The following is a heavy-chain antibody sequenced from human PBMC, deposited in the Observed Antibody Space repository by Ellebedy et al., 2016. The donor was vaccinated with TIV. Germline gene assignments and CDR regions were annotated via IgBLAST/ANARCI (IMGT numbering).Heavy chain of an antibody. CDR3: ARAPPPRGDRSADAFDI. Sequence: AASVKVSCKASGGTFSRHVISWVRQAPGQGLEWMGRIIPILGIANYAQNFQGRVTITADKSTSTAYMELSSLRSEDTAVYYCARAPPPRGDRSADAFDIWGQGTMVTVSS. CDR1: GGTFSRHV. J-gene: IGHJ3*02. D-gene: IGHD7-27*01. CDR2: IIPILGIA. V-gene: IGHV1-69*04.